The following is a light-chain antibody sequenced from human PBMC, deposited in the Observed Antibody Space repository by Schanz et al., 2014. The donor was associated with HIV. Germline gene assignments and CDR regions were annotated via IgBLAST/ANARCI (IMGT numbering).Light chain of an antibody. CDR3: QQYNSYSGMYT. CDR2: QAS. J-gene: IGKJ2*01. V-gene: IGKV1-5*03. CDR1: QSLDRW. Sequence: DIQMTQSPSTLSASVGDRVTITCRAGQSLDRWLAWYQQKPGKAPNLLIYQASTLETGVPSRFSGSGSGTEFTLTISSLQPDDFATYYCQQYNSYSGMYTFGQGTKLEIK.